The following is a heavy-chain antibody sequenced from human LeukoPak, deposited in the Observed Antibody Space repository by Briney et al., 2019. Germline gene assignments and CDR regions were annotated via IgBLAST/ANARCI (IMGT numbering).Heavy chain of an antibody. D-gene: IGHD3-10*01. V-gene: IGHV3-7*01. J-gene: IGHJ4*02. CDR1: GFSFSRSW. CDR2: IKVDGSEK. CDR3: VRDGPFGSGIFGY. Sequence: PGGSLRLSCVASGFSFSRSWMSWVRQAPGKGLEWVANIKVDGSEKHYLDSVEGRFIISRDNAKNSLHLQMNNLRAEDTAEYYCVRDGPFGSGIFGYWARGTLVSVSS.